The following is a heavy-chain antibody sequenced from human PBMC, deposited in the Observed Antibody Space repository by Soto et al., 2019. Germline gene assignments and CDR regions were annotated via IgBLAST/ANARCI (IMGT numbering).Heavy chain of an antibody. CDR3: ERAGVKDSWSGYYSPYYMDV. CDR1: GGSISSSSYY. D-gene: IGHD3-3*01. J-gene: IGHJ6*03. Sequence: PSETLSLTCTVSGGSISSSSYYWGWIRQPPGKGLEWIGSIYYSGSTYYNPSLKSRVTTHVHTSKTHFPLKLSSVTAEDTALYYCERAGVKDSWSGYYSPYYMDVWAKGTTVTVSS. V-gene: IGHV4-39*02. CDR2: IYYSGST.